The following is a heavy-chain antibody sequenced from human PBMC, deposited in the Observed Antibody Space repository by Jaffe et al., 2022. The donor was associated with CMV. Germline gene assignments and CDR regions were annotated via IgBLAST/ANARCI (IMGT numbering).Heavy chain of an antibody. J-gene: IGHJ4*02. V-gene: IGHV3-33*08. CDR1: GFTFSSYG. CDR2: IWYDGSNK. D-gene: IGHD5-18*01. CDR3: ARDIPTRIQLWLFGGGFDY. Sequence: QVQLVESGGGVVQPGRSLRLSCAASGFTFSSYGMHWVRQAPGKGLEWVAVIWYDGSNKYYADSVKGRFTISRDNSKNTLYLQMNSLRAEDTAVYYCARDIPTRIQLWLFGGGFDYWGQGTLVTVSS.